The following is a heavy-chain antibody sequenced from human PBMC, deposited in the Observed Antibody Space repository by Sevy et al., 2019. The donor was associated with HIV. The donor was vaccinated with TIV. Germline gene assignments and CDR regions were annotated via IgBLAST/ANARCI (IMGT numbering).Heavy chain of an antibody. V-gene: IGHV4-59*08. D-gene: IGHD1-26*01. CDR2: IYYNGHI. CDR1: GGSITSLY. Sequence: SETLSLTCTVSGGSITSLYWNWIRQPPGKGLEWIANIYYNGHINYNPSLKSRVTLSLDTSKNKFSLRVSSGTAADTAMYYCAGENAWGRGYSWGQGTLVTVSS. J-gene: IGHJ4*02. CDR3: AGENAWGRGYS.